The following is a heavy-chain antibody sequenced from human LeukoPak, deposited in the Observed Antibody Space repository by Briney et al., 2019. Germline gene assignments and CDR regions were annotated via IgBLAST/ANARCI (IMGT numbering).Heavy chain of an antibody. J-gene: IGHJ4*02. CDR1: GFTFSSYG. CDR3: AKAMDTAMPTFYY. V-gene: IGHV3-30*02. Sequence: GGSLRLSCAASGFTFSSYGMHWVRQAPGKGLEWVAFIRYDGSNKYYADSVKGRFTISRDNSKNTLYLQMNSLRAEDTAVYYCAKAMDTAMPTFYYWGQGTLVTVSS. CDR2: IRYDGSNK. D-gene: IGHD5-18*01.